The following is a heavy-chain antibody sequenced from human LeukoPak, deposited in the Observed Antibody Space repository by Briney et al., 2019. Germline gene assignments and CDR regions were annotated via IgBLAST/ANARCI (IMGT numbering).Heavy chain of an antibody. Sequence: PGGSLRLSCAASEFTFSNFGMNWVRQAPGKGLEWVSYISSSSSSIYYTDSVRGRFTISRDNAKNSLYLQMNGLRDEDTAVYYCARDSGGSSGWYYFDYWGQGTLVTVSP. CDR2: ISSSSSSI. CDR3: ARDSGGSSGWYYFDY. CDR1: EFTFSNFG. D-gene: IGHD6-13*01. J-gene: IGHJ4*02. V-gene: IGHV3-48*02.